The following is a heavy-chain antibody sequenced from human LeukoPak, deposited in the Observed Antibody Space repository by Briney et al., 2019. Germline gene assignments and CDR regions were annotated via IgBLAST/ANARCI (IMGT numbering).Heavy chain of an antibody. V-gene: IGHV4-59*01. J-gene: IGHJ6*04. CDR2: IYYSGST. D-gene: IGHD2-15*01. CDR1: GGSISSYY. CDR3: ARTQGYCSGGSCYYYYGMDA. Sequence: SETLSLTCTVSGGSISSYYWSWIRQPPGKGLEWIGYIYYSGSTNYNPSLKSRVTISVDTSKNQFSLKLSSVTAADTAVYYCARTQGYCSGGSCYYYYGMDAWGKGTTVTVSS.